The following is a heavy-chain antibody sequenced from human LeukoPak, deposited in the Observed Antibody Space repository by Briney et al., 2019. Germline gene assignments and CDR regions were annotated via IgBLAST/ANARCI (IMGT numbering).Heavy chain of an antibody. CDR3: AGENGHMLDYYYYGMDV. V-gene: IGHV1-2*02. D-gene: IGHD2-8*01. CDR1: GYTFTGYY. Sequence: ASVKVSCKASGYTFTGYYMHWVRQAPGQGLEWMGWINPNSGGTNYAQKFQGRVTMTRDTSISTAYMELSRLRSDDTAVYYCAGENGHMLDYYYYGMDVWGQGTTVTVSS. CDR2: INPNSGGT. J-gene: IGHJ6*02.